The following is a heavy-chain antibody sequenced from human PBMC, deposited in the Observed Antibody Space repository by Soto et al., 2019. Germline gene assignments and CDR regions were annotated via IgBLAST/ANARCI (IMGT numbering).Heavy chain of an antibody. CDR2: INPIVSMS. CDR3: SGLYGSGSRAAAYM. V-gene: IGHV1-69*02. Sequence: QVQLVQSGTEVKKPGSSVKVSCKASGDTFSFYTINWVRQAPGLGLEWVGRINPIVSMSNYAQKFQGGVWLTADNPPCPTALEPRSLGSEHPAPYFGSGLYGSGSRAAAYM. D-gene: IGHD3-10*01. CDR1: GDTFSFYT. J-gene: IGHJ6*03.